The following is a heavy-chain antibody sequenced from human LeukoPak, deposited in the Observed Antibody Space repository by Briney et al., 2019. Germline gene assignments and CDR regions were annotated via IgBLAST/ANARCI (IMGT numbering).Heavy chain of an antibody. CDR3: AKDRHYDFWSGTDYYYGMDV. V-gene: IGHV3-23*01. Sequence: GGSLRLSCAASGFTFSSYAMSWVRQAPGKGLEWVSAISGSGGSTYYADSVKGRFTISRDNSKNALYLQMNSLRAEDTAVYYCAKDRHYDFWSGTDYYYGMDVWGQGTTVTVSS. CDR2: ISGSGGST. CDR1: GFTFSSYA. J-gene: IGHJ6*02. D-gene: IGHD3-3*01.